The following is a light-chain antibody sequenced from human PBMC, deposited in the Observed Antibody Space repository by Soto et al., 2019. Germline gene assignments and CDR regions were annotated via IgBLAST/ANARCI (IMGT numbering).Light chain of an antibody. CDR1: ENVDRY. CDR3: QQTYSTPPT. V-gene: IGKV1-39*01. Sequence: DIQVTQSPSSLSSSVGDRVTITCRASENVDRYVNWYQQIPGKAPSLLISAAATLQSGVPSRFRGSGSVTSFTLTIASLQPEDFAVYYCQQTYSTPPTFGQGTKVEVK. J-gene: IGKJ1*01. CDR2: AAA.